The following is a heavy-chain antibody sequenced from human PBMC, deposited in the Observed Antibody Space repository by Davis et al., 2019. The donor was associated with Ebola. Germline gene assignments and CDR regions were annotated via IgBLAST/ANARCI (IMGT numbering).Heavy chain of an antibody. CDR2: INSDGSST. D-gene: IGHD3/OR15-3a*01. CDR3: ARDGTVNVASLDY. V-gene: IGHV3-74*01. CDR1: GFTFRSYW. Sequence: HTGGSLRLSCTASGFTFRSYWMHWVRQAPGKGLVGISRINSDGSSTRYADSVKGRFTISRDNAKNTLYLQMNSLRAEDTAVYYCARDGTVNVASLDYWGQGILVTVSS. J-gene: IGHJ4*02.